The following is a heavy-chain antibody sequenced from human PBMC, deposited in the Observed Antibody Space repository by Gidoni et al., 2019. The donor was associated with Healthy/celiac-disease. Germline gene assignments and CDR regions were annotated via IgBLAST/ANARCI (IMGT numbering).Heavy chain of an antibody. J-gene: IGHJ4*02. CDR2: INHSGST. CDR1: GGSFSGYY. D-gene: IGHD3-10*01. V-gene: IGHV4-34*01. CDR3: ARGAVRGAFDY. Sequence: QVQLQQWGAGLLKPSETPSLTCAVSGGSFSGYYWSWIRQPPGKGLEWIGEINHSGSTNYNPSLKSRVTISVDTSKNQFSLKLSSVTAADTAVYYCARGAVRGAFDYWGQGTLVTVSS.